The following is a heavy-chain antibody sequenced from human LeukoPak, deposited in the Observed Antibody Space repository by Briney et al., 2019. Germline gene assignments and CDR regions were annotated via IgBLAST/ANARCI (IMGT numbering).Heavy chain of an antibody. CDR1: GGSIATTNW. J-gene: IGHJ4*02. Sequence: SETLSLTCAVSGGSIATTNWWTWVSQPPGKGLEWIGELSRSGSTNYIPSLKSRVTISVDESNNQFSLKLSSMTAADTAVYYCVTGDSGDNFWGQGTLVTV. CDR2: LSRSGST. D-gene: IGHD6-19*01. V-gene: IGHV4-4*02. CDR3: VTGDSGDNF.